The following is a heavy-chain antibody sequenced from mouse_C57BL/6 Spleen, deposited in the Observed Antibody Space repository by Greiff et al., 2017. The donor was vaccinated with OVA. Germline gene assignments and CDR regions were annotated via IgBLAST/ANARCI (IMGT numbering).Heavy chain of an antibody. Sequence: VQLQQSGAELVRPGTSVKVSCKASGYAFTNYLIEWVKQRPGQGLEWIGVINPGSGGTNYNEKFKGKATLTADKSSSTAYMQLSSLTSEDSAVYFCARRNWALDYWGQGTTLTVSS. CDR3: ARRNWALDY. J-gene: IGHJ2*01. D-gene: IGHD4-1*01. CDR1: GYAFTNYL. V-gene: IGHV1-54*01. CDR2: INPGSGGT.